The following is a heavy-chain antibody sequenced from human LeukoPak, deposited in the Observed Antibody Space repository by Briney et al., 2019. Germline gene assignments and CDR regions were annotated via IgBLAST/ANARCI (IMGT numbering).Heavy chain of an antibody. J-gene: IGHJ4*02. CDR1: GFTFSNYA. D-gene: IGHD3-16*01. Sequence: PGGSLRLSCAASGFTFSNYAMTWVRQAPGKGLEWVSAISGGGRRTYYADSVKGRFTISRDNAKNSLYLQMNSLIDEDTAMYYCAREGGFDCWGQGALVTVSS. V-gene: IGHV3-23*01. CDR3: AREGGFDC. CDR2: ISGGGRRT.